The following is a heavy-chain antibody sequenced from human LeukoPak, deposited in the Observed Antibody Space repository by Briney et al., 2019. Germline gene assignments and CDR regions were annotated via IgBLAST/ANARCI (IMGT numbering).Heavy chain of an antibody. CDR3: ARGGYYDSSGYDY. D-gene: IGHD3-22*01. J-gene: IGHJ4*02. CDR2: INHSGST. Sequence: SETLSLTCAVYGGSFSGYYWSWIRQPPGKGLEWIGEINHSGSTNYNPFLKSRVTISVDTSKNQFSLKLSSVTAADTAVYYCARGGYYDSSGYDYWGQGTLVTVSS. CDR1: GGSFSGYY. V-gene: IGHV4-34*01.